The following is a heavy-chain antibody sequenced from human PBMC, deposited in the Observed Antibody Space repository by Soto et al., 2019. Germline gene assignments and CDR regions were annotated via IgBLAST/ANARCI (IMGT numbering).Heavy chain of an antibody. V-gene: IGHV3-53*02. CDR3: AREGRPPYCSGGSCYVSGRGMDV. CDR2: IYSGGST. J-gene: IGHJ6*02. CDR1: GFTVSSNY. Sequence: EVQLVETGGGLIQPGGSLRLSCAASGFTVSSNYMSWVRQAPGKGLEWVSVIYSGGSTYYADSVKGRFTISRDNSKNTLYLQMNSLRAEDTAVYYCAREGRPPYCSGGSCYVSGRGMDVWGQGTTVTVSS. D-gene: IGHD2-15*01.